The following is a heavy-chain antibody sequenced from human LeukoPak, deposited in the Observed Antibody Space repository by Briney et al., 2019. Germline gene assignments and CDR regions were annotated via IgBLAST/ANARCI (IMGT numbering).Heavy chain of an antibody. CDR3: ARAPTYCGGDCYRTGFDY. CDR1: GYTFTSYG. Sequence: ASVKVSCKASGYTFTSYGISWVRQAPGQGLEWMGWISAYNGNTNYAQKLQGRVTMTTDTSTSTAYMELRSLRSEDTAVYYCARAPTYCGGDCYRTGFDYWGQGTLVTVSS. CDR2: ISAYNGNT. J-gene: IGHJ4*02. V-gene: IGHV1-18*01. D-gene: IGHD2-21*01.